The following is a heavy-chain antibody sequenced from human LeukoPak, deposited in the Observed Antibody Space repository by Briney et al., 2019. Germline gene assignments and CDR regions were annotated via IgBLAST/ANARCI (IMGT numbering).Heavy chain of an antibody. CDR2: ISYDGSNK. J-gene: IGHJ4*02. D-gene: IGHD2-21*01. Sequence: GGSLRLSCATSGFTFSSYDIHWVRQAAGRGLEWVAFISYDGSNKYYADSVKGRFTISRDNSKNTLYLQMNSLRAEDTAVYYCAKAVGGGDFFDYWGQGTQVTVSS. V-gene: IGHV3-30*18. CDR3: AKAVGGGDFFDY. CDR1: GFTFSSYD.